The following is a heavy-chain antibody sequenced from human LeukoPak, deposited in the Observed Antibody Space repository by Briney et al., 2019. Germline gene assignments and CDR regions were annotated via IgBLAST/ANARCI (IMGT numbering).Heavy chain of an antibody. CDR2: IYCSGST. CDR3: AREGHNGDYPT. V-gene: IGHV4-59*01. D-gene: IGHD4-17*01. Sequence: PETLSLTCTVSGGSISSYYWSWIRQPPGKGLEWIGYIYCSGSTNYNPSLKSRVTISVDTSKNQFSLKLSSVTAADTAVYYCAREGHNGDYPTWGQGTLVTVSS. J-gene: IGHJ4*02. CDR1: GGSISSYY.